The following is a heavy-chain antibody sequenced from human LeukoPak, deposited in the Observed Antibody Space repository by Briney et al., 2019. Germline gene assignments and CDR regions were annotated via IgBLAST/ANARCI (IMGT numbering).Heavy chain of an antibody. Sequence: GGSLSLSCAASGFTFSSYWMSWVRQAPGKGLEWVANIKQDGSEKYYVDSVKGRFTISRDNAKNSLYLQMNSLRAEDTAVYYCARSGIDGPLDYWGQGTLVTVSS. J-gene: IGHJ4*02. D-gene: IGHD5-24*01. CDR3: ARSGIDGPLDY. V-gene: IGHV3-7*01. CDR1: GFTFSSYW. CDR2: IKQDGSEK.